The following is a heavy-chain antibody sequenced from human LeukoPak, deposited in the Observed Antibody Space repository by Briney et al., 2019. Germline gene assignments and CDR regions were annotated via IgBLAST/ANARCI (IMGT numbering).Heavy chain of an antibody. CDR3: ARDTVGATDWFDP. V-gene: IGHV1-2*02. D-gene: IGHD1-26*01. CDR2: INPNSGGT. CDR1: GYTSTGYY. Sequence: GASVKVSCKASGYTSTGYYMHWVRQAPGQGLEWMGWINPNSGGTNYAQKFQGRVTMTRDTSISTAYMELSRLRSDDTAVYYCARDTVGATDWFDPWGQGTLVTVSS. J-gene: IGHJ5*02.